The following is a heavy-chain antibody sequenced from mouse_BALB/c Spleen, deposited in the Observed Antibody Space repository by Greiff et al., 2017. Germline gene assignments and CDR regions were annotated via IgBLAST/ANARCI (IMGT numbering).Heavy chain of an antibody. CDR2: IYPGDGDT. CDR1: GYAFSSYW. J-gene: IGHJ2*01. CDR3: ARYGSSLYYFDY. Sequence: QVQLQQSGAELVRPGSSVKISCKASGYAFSSYWMNWVKQRPGQGLEWIGQIYPGDGDTNYNGKFKGKATLTADKSSSTAYMQLSSLTSEDSAVYFCARYGSSLYYFDYWGQGTTLTVSS. D-gene: IGHD1-1*01. V-gene: IGHV1-80*01.